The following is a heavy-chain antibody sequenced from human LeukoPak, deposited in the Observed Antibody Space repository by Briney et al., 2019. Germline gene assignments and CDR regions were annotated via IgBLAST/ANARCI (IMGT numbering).Heavy chain of an antibody. V-gene: IGHV1-69*04. Sequence: SVKVSCKASGGTFSSYAISWVRQAPGQGLEWMGRIIPILGIANYAQKLQGRVTMTTDTSTSTAYMELRSLRSDDTAVYYCARDTVLRYFDWPAEGWFDPWGQGTLVTVSS. CDR2: IIPILGIA. CDR1: GGTFSSYA. CDR3: ARDTVLRYFDWPAEGWFDP. J-gene: IGHJ5*02. D-gene: IGHD3-9*01.